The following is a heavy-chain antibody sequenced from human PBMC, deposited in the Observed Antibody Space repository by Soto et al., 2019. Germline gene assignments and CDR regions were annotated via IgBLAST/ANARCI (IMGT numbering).Heavy chain of an antibody. V-gene: IGHV1-58*01. CDR1: GFTFTSSA. D-gene: IGHD5-12*01. CDR2: IVVGSGNT. J-gene: IGHJ4*02. CDR3: AADTVATIPYLSDY. Sequence: QMQLVQSGPEVKKPGTSVKVSCKASGFTFTSSAVQWVRQARGQRLEWIGWIVVGSGNTNYAQKFQERVTITRDMSTSTAYMELSSLRSEDTAVYYCAADTVATIPYLSDYWGQGTLVTVSS.